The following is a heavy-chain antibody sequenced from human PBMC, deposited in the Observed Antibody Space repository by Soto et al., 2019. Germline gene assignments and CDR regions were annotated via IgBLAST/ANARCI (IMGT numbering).Heavy chain of an antibody. CDR1: GGSFSGYY. V-gene: IGHV4-34*01. CDR2: INHSGST. J-gene: IGHJ6*03. D-gene: IGHD6-13*01. CDR3: ASFAQGHRGIAAAGKSGYMDV. Sequence: PSETLSLTCAVYGGSFSGYYWSWIRQPPGKGLEWIGEINHSGSTNYNPSLKSRVTISVDTSKNQFSLKLSSVTAADTAVYYCASFAQGHRGIAAAGKSGYMDVWGKGTTVTVSS.